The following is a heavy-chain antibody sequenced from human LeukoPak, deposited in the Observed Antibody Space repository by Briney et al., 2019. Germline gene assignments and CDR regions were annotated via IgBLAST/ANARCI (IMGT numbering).Heavy chain of an antibody. CDR2: ISSSSSYI. Sequence: GSLRLSCAASGFTFSSYSMNWVRQAPGKGLEWVSSISSSSSYIYYADSVKGRFTISRDNAKNSLYLQMNSLRAEDTAVYYCARDPFKYQLLQGNWFDPWGQGTLVTVSS. J-gene: IGHJ5*02. CDR1: GFTFSSYS. CDR3: ARDPFKYQLLQGNWFDP. D-gene: IGHD2-2*01. V-gene: IGHV3-21*01.